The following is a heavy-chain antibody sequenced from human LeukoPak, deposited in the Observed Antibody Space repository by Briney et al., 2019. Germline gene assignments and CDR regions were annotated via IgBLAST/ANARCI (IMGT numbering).Heavy chain of an antibody. D-gene: IGHD2-21*02. CDR2: INYSGST. J-gene: IGHJ4*02. CDR3: ARGNGCGGDCWWVDY. CDR1: GGSFSGYY. Sequence: SETLSLTCAVYGGSFSGYYWSWIRQPPGKGLEWIGEINYSGSTNYNPSLKSRVTISVDTSKNQFSLKLSSVNAADTAVYYCARGNGCGGDCWWVDYWGQETLVTVSS. V-gene: IGHV4-34*01.